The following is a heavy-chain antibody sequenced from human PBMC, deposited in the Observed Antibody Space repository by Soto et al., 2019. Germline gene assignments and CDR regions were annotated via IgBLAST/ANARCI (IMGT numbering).Heavy chain of an antibody. CDR2: ISGRGGST. Sequence: GGSLRLSCAASGFTFSSYAMSWVRQAPGKGLQWVSAISGRGGSTYYADSEKGRFTISRDNLKNTQYLQMNSLRAEDTAVYYCAKCGYYYYCSGQRYFQHWGQGTLVTVSS. CDR3: AKCGYYYYCSGQRYFQH. V-gene: IGHV3-23*01. D-gene: IGHD3-22*01. CDR1: GFTFSSYA. J-gene: IGHJ1*01.